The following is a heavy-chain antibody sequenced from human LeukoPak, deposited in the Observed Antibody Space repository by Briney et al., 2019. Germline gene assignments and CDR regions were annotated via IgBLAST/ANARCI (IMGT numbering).Heavy chain of an antibody. CDR2: IYYSGST. J-gene: IGHJ5*02. V-gene: IGHV4-61*01. D-gene: IGHD3-9*01. CDR3: ARDVGPRGYDILTGYHIDNRNWFDP. Sequence: SETLSLTCSVSGYSISSGYYWSWIRQPPGKGLEWIGYIYYSGSTNYNPSLKSRVTIAVDTSKNQFSLKLSSVTAADTAVYYCARDVGPRGYDILTGYHIDNRNWFDPCGQGTLVTVSS. CDR1: GYSISSGYY.